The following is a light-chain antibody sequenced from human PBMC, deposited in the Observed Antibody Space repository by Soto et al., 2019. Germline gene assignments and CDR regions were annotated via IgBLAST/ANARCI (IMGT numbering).Light chain of an antibody. V-gene: IGKV1-12*01. Sequence: DIQLTQSPSSVSASVGDRVTLTCRASQGISNWLAWYQQKPGKAPKLLISAASTLQGGVPSRFSGSFSGTDFTITITSLQAEDFATYFCQQAYSPPVTFGQGTKLEIK. CDR1: QGISNW. CDR3: QQAYSPPVT. J-gene: IGKJ2*01. CDR2: AAS.